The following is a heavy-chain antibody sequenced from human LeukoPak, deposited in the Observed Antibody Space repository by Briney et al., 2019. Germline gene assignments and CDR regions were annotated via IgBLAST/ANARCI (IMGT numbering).Heavy chain of an antibody. J-gene: IGHJ5*02. D-gene: IGHD3-3*01. Sequence: SETLSLTCAVYGGSFSGYYWSWIRQPPVKGLEWIGEINHSGSTNYNPSLKSRVTISVDTSRNQFSLRMSSVTAADTAVYYCASRNKRTIFGVVISNWFDPWGQGTLVTVSS. CDR3: ASRNKRTIFGVVISNWFDP. V-gene: IGHV4-34*01. CDR1: GGSFSGYY. CDR2: INHSGST.